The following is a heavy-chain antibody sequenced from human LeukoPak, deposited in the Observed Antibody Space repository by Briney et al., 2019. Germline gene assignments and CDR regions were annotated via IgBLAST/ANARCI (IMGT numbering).Heavy chain of an antibody. CDR3: ARETGYYSSNSCLNWFDP. V-gene: IGHV4-59*01. CDR2: IYYSGST. Sequence: SETLSLTCTVSGFSISSYYWSWIRQPPGKGLEWIGYIYYSGSTNYNPSLESRVIISVAPSKNQFPLKLSTVTAADTAVYYWARETGYYSSNSCLNWFDPWGQGTLVTASS. CDR1: GFSISSYY. D-gene: IGHD2-2*01. J-gene: IGHJ5*02.